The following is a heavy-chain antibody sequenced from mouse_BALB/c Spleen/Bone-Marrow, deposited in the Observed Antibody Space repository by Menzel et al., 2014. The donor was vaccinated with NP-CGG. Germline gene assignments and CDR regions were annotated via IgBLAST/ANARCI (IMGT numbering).Heavy chain of an antibody. CDR3: ARLSYYGRFAY. CDR1: GVDFSRYW. D-gene: IGHD1-1*01. Sequence: EAGGVDFSRYWMSWVRQAPGKGLEWIGEINPDSSTINYTPSLKYKFIISRDNAKNTLYLQMSKVRSEDTALYYCARLSYYGRFAYWGQGTLVTVSA. V-gene: IGHV4-1*02. J-gene: IGHJ3*01. CDR2: INPDSSTI.